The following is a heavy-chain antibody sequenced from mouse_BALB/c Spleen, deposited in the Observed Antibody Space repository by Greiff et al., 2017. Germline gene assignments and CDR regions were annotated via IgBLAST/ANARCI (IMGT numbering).Heavy chain of an antibody. D-gene: IGHD3-2*01. CDR2: ISSGGSYT. J-gene: IGHJ3*01. CDR1: GFTFSSYT. Sequence: EVQLMESGGGLVKPGGSLKLSCAASGFTFSSYTMSWVRQTPEKRLEWVATISSGGSYTYYPDSVKGRFTISRDNAKNTLYLQMSSLKSEDTAMYYYTRGRTARATKEGFAYWGQGTLVTVSA. CDR3: TRGRTARATKEGFAY. V-gene: IGHV5-6-4*01.